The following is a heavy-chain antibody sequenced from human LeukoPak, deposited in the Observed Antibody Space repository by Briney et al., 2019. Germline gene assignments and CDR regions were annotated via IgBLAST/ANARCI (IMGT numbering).Heavy chain of an antibody. V-gene: IGHV3-23*01. CDR2: FSGSGGST. CDR1: GFTFSRFA. CDR3: AKGYSGYYAMYYFDY. Sequence: GGSLRLSCAASGFTFSRFAMSWVRQAPGKGLEWVSGFSGSGGSTYYADSVKGRFTISRDNSRNTLYLQMNSLRVEDTAEYYCAKGYSGYYAMYYFDYWGQGTRVTVSS. D-gene: IGHD3-22*01. J-gene: IGHJ4*02.